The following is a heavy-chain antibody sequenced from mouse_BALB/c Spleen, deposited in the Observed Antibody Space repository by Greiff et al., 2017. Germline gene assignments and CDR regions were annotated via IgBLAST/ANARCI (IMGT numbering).Heavy chain of an antibody. V-gene: IGHV1-67*01. Sequence: QVQLQQSGPELVRPGVSVKISCKGSGYTFTDYAMHWVKQSHAKSLEWIGVISTYYGNTNYNQKFKGKATMTVDKSSSTAYMELARLTSEDSAIYYCARDYGYDDGTWFAYWGQGTLVTVSA. D-gene: IGHD2-2*01. J-gene: IGHJ3*01. CDR2: ISTYYGNT. CDR3: ARDYGYDDGTWFAY. CDR1: GYTFTDYA.